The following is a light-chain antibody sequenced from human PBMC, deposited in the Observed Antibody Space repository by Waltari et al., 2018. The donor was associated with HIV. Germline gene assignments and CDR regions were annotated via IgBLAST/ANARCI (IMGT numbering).Light chain of an antibody. CDR2: TNT. V-gene: IGLV1-44*01. CDR3: ATWDHNLKGPV. CDR1: SPNIGRYS. Sequence: QSVLTQPPSASGTPGQRVTFSCSGGSPNIGRYSVNWYQQFPGTAPTPLIYTNTQRPSGVPDRFSGSKSGTSASLVITGLHSEDEANYYCATWDHNLKGPVFGGGTKLTVL. J-gene: IGLJ3*02.